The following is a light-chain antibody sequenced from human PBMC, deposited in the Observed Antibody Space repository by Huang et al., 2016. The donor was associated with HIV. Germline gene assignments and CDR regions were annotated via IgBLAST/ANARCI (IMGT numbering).Light chain of an antibody. V-gene: IGKV3-11*01. CDR1: QRVSSY. CDR3: QQRSNWPRT. Sequence: EIVLTQSPATLSLSPGERATLSCRARQRVSSYLAWYQQKPGQAPRLLIYDASNSATGIPARFSGSGSGTDFTLTISSLEPEDFAVYYCQQRSNWPRTFGQGTKVEIK. J-gene: IGKJ1*01. CDR2: DAS.